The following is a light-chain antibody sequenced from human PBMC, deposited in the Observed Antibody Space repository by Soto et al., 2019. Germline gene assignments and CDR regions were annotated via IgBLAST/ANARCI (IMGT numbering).Light chain of an antibody. Sequence: QAVVTQPPSVSGAPGQRVTISCTGSTSNIGAGFDVHWYQQLPGKAPKLVIHNNNNRPSGVPDRFSGSKSGTSASLAITGLEPEDEADYYCQSYDSSLSAPVVFGGGTKLTVL. J-gene: IGLJ2*01. CDR1: TSNIGAGFD. CDR2: NNN. V-gene: IGLV1-40*01. CDR3: QSYDSSLSAPVV.